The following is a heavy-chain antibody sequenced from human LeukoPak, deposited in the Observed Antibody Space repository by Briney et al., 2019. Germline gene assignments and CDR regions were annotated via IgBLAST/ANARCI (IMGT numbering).Heavy chain of an antibody. CDR1: GFTFSSYA. CDR3: AKQHNIPAVGTHFDY. CDR2: IIGSGGST. Sequence: PGGSLRLSCAASGFTFSSYAMSWVRQAPEKWLEWVSVIIGSGGSTYQADSVKGRFTISRDNSKSTLYLQMNSLRAEDTAVYYCAKQHNIPAVGTHFDYWAREPWSPSPQ. D-gene: IGHD6-13*01. J-gene: IGHJ4*02. V-gene: IGHV3-23*01.